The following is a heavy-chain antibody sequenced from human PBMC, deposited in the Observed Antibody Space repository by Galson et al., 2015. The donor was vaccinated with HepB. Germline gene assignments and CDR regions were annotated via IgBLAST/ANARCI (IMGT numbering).Heavy chain of an antibody. CDR1: GGSISSYY. Sequence: ETLSLTCTVSGGSISSYYWSWIRQPPGKGLEWIGYIYYSGSTNYNPSLKSRVTISVDTSKNQFSLKLSSVTAADTAVYYCARGEYSSSWYPLGYCQHWGQGTLVTVSS. V-gene: IGHV4-59*01. CDR3: ARGEYSSSWYPLGYCQH. CDR2: IYYSGST. J-gene: IGHJ1*01. D-gene: IGHD6-13*01.